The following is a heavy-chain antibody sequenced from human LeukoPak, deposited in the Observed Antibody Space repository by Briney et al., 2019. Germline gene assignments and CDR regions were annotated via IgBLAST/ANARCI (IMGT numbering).Heavy chain of an antibody. Sequence: SETLSLTCAVYGGSFSGYYWSWIRQPPGRGLEWIGEINHSGSTNYNPSLKSRVTISVDTSKNQFSLKLSSVTAEDTAVYYCARAYYYDSSGYFIPLAFDIWGQGTMVTVSS. CDR2: INHSGST. V-gene: IGHV4-34*01. CDR3: ARAYYYDSSGYFIPLAFDI. D-gene: IGHD3-22*01. J-gene: IGHJ3*02. CDR1: GGSFSGYY.